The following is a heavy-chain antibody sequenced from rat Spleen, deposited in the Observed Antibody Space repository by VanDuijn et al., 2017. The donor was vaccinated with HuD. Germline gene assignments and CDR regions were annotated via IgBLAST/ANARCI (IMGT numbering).Heavy chain of an antibody. D-gene: IGHD1-9*01. CDR3: ARHGGHTMGITGFDY. J-gene: IGHJ2*01. Sequence: EVQLVESGGGLVQPGRSMKLSCAASGFTFSNYDMAWVRQAPTKGLEWVASITYDDTTTYYRDFVKGRFTISRDNAKSTLYLQMDSLRSGETATYYCARHGGHTMGITGFDYWGQGVMVTVAS. CDR1: GFTFSNYD. V-gene: IGHV5S11*01. CDR2: ITYDDTTT.